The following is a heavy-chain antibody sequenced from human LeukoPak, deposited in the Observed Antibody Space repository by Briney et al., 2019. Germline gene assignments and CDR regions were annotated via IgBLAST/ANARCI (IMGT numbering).Heavy chain of an antibody. J-gene: IGHJ2*01. D-gene: IGHD3-10*01. CDR2: ISSSSSYI. CDR3: VRGLPGVSSWSFDV. V-gene: IGHV3-21*04. Sequence: GGSLRLSCAASGFTFSSYSMNWVRQAPGKGLEWVSSISSSSSYIYYADSVKGRFTISRDNAKNSLYLQMNSLTAEDTAIYYCVRGLPGVSSWSFDVWGRGTQVTVSS. CDR1: GFTFSSYS.